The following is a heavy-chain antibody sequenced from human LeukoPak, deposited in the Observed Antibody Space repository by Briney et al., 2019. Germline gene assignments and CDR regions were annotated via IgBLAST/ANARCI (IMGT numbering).Heavy chain of an antibody. D-gene: IGHD4-17*01. CDR3: ARGPDYGDYFYYYYGMDV. J-gene: IGHJ6*02. V-gene: IGHV1-69*05. Sequence: SVKVSCKASGGTFSSYAISWVRQAPGQGLEWMGGIIPIFGTANYAQKLQGRVTMTTDTSTSTAYMELRSLRSDDTAAYYCARGPDYGDYFYYYYGMDVWGQGTTVTVSS. CDR1: GGTFSSYA. CDR2: IIPIFGTA.